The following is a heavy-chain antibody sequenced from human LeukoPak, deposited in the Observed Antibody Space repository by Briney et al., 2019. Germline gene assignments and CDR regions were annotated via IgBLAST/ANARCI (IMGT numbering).Heavy chain of an antibody. V-gene: IGHV3-64*02. J-gene: IGHJ4*02. Sequence: TGGSLRLSCAASGFSFSTYAMHWVRQGPGKGLEYISSISSNGGSTYYADSVKGRFTISRDNSKNTLFLQMGSLRAEDMAVYYCTRSNNIVGATYFDYWGQGTLVTVSS. CDR2: ISSNGGST. D-gene: IGHD1-26*01. CDR3: TRSNNIVGATYFDY. CDR1: GFSFSTYA.